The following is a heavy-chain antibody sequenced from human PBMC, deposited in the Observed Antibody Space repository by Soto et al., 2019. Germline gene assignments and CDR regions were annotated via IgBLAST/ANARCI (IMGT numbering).Heavy chain of an antibody. D-gene: IGHD6-6*01. V-gene: IGHV3-53*01. J-gene: IGHJ3*02. CDR2: IYSGGST. CDR3: ARDSPYSSSPDAFDI. CDR1: GFTVSSNY. Sequence: EVQLVESGGGLIQPGGSLRLSCAASGFTVSSNYMSWVRQAPGKGLEWVSVIYSGGSTYYADSVKGRFTISRDNSKNTLYLQTNSLRAEDTAVYYCARDSPYSSSPDAFDIWGQGTMVTVSS.